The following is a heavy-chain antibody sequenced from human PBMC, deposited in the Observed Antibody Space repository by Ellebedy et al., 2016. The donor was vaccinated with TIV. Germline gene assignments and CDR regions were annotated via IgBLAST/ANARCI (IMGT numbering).Heavy chain of an antibody. J-gene: IGHJ6*02. CDR2: IYYSGST. CDR3: ARDEEGFSSSVGMDV. Sequence: SETLSLTXTVSGGSISSGDYYWSWIRQPPGKGLEWIGYIYYSGSTYYNPSLKSRVTISVDTSKNQFSLKLSSVTAADTAVYYCARDEEGFSSSVGMDVWGQGTTVTVSS. D-gene: IGHD6-6*01. V-gene: IGHV4-30-4*01. CDR1: GGSISSGDYY.